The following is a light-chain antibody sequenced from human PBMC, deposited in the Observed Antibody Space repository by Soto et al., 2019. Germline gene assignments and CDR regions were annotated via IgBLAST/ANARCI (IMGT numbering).Light chain of an antibody. CDR2: EVS. J-gene: IGLJ3*02. Sequence: QSVLTQPASVSGSPGQSITISCTGTSSDVGGYNYVSWYQHHPGKAPKLMIYEVSNRPSGLSNRFSGSKCGNTASLAISGLQAEDGTDYYCSSYTSSNTLGVFGGGTKVTVL. CDR3: SSYTSSNTLGV. V-gene: IGLV2-14*01. CDR1: SSDVGGYNY.